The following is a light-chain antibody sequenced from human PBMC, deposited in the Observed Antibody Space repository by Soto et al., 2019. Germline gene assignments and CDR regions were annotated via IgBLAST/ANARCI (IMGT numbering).Light chain of an antibody. V-gene: IGKV1-5*03. J-gene: IGKJ1*01. CDR3: QQYNSYWT. CDR1: QSISSW. Sequence: DIPMTQSPSTLSASVGDRVTITCRASQSISSWLAWYQQKPGKAHKLLNYKASSLESGVPSRFSGSGSGTVFTLTISSLQPDDFATYYCQQYNSYWTFGQGTKVEIK. CDR2: KAS.